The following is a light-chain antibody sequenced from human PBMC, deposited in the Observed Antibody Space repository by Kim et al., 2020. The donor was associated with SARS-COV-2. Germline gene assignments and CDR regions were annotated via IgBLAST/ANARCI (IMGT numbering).Light chain of an antibody. CDR2: DAS. CDR3: QQYTGSPIT. CDR1: QSVRNAY. J-gene: IGKJ5*01. V-gene: IGKV3-20*01. Sequence: VLTQSPGTLSLSPGERATLSCRASQSVRNAYLAWYQQKPGQAPRLLIYDASSRATGIPDRFSGSGSGTDFTLTISPLETEDFAVYYCQQYTGSPITFGQRTRLEIK.